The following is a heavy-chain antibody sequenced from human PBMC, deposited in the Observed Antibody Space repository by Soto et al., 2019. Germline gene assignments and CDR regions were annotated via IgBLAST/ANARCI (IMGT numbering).Heavy chain of an antibody. CDR3: ARGSGIAAAGTFVLGY. Sequence: TLSLTCTFPGGSLSSGGYYWSWIRQHPGKGLEWIGYIYYSGSTYYNPSLKSRVTISVDTSKNQFSLKLSSVTAADTAVYYCARGSGIAAAGTFVLGYWGQGTLVTVSS. D-gene: IGHD6-13*01. V-gene: IGHV4-31*03. CDR2: IYYSGST. J-gene: IGHJ4*02. CDR1: GGSLSSGGYY.